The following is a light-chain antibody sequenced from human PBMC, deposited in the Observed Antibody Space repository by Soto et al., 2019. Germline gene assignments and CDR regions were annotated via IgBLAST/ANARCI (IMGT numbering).Light chain of an antibody. CDR2: EVS. V-gene: IGLV2-14*01. Sequence: QSALTQPASVSGSPGQSITISCTGTSSDVGGFDFVSWYQHHPGKAPQLLVYEVSNRPSRVSSRFSGSKSGTTASLTISGLQAEDEADYYCSSYTSHNTPGVFGGGTKLTVL. CDR3: SSYTSHNTPGV. CDR1: SSDVGGFDF. J-gene: IGLJ3*02.